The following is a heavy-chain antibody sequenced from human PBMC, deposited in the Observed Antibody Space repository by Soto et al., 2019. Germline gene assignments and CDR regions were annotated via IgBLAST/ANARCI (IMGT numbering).Heavy chain of an antibody. CDR2: IYYSGST. CDR1: GGSISSRSYY. V-gene: IGHV4-39*01. Sequence: PSETLSLTCTVSGGSISSRSYYWGWIRQPPGKGLEWIGSIYYSGSTYYNPSLKSRVTISVDTPKNQFSLKLSSVTAADTAVYYCARRQVKAAAGTPLDYWGQGTLVTVSS. J-gene: IGHJ4*02. D-gene: IGHD6-13*01. CDR3: ARRQVKAAAGTPLDY.